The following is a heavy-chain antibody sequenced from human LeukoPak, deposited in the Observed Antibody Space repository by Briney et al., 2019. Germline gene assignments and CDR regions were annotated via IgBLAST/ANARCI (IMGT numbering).Heavy chain of an antibody. V-gene: IGHV3-66*02. J-gene: IGHJ3*02. CDR3: ARAFGPRNAFDI. CDR2: IYSGGNT. CDR1: GFAVSSNY. Sequence: PGGSLRLSCAASGFAVSSNYMSWVRQAPGKGREWVSVIYSGGNTYYGDSVKGRFTISRDNSRNTLYLQMNSVSAEDTAVYYCARAFGPRNAFDIWGQGTMVTVSS. D-gene: IGHD3-10*01.